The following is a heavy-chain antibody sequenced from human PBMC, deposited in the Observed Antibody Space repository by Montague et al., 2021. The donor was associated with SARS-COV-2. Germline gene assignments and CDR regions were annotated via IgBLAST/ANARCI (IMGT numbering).Heavy chain of an antibody. CDR2: IYYSGST. V-gene: IGHV4-31*03. CDR1: GGSIRSGGYY. CDR3: ARAPYYYGSGRGYYGMDV. D-gene: IGHD3-10*01. J-gene: IGHJ6*02. Sequence: TLSLTCTVSGGSIRSGGYYWSWIRQHPGKGLEWIGYIYYSGSTYYNPSLKSRVTISVDTSKNQFSLKLSSVTAADTAVYYCARAPYYYGSGRGYYGMDVWGQGTTVTVSS.